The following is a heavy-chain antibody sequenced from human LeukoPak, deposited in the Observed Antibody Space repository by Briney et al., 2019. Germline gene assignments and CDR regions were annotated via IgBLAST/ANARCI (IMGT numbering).Heavy chain of an antibody. J-gene: IGHJ4*02. CDR3: ARGINYYDFWSGYYLY. V-gene: IGHV3-7*01. CDR2: IKQDGSEK. Sequence: PGGSLRLSCAASGFTFSSYWMSWVRQAPGKGLEWVANIKQDGSEKYYVDSVKGRFTISRDNAKNSLYLQMNSLRAEDTAVYYCARGINYYDFWSGYYLYWGQGTLVTVSS. CDR1: GFTFSSYW. D-gene: IGHD3-3*01.